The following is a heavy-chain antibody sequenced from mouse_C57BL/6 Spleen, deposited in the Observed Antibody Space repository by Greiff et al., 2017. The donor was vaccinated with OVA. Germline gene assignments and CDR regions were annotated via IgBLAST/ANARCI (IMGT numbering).Heavy chain of an antibody. CDR2: IDPEDGET. V-gene: IGHV14-2*01. CDR1: GFNIKDYY. D-gene: IGHD1-3*01. Sequence: EVKLVESGAELVKPGASVKLSCPASGFNIKDYYMHWVTQRTEQGLEWIGRIDPEDGETKYAPNFQGKATITADTSSNTAYLQLSSLTSEDTAVYYCARSEGKGFDYWGQGTTLTVSS. J-gene: IGHJ2*01. CDR3: ARSEGKGFDY.